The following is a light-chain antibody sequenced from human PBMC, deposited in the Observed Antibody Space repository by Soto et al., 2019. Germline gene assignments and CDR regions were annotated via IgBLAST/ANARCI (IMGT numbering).Light chain of an antibody. Sequence: DIQLTQSPSSLFASVGHRVTITCRASQSISSYLNWYQQKPGKAPKLLIYAASSLQSRVPSRFSGSGSGTEFTLTISSLQPDDFATYYYQQYNSYSFGPGAKVDIK. CDR3: QQYNSYS. J-gene: IGKJ1*01. V-gene: IGKV1-39*01. CDR1: QSISSY. CDR2: AAS.